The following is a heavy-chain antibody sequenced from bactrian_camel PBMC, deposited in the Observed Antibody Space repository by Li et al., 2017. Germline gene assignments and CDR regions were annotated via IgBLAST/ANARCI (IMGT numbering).Heavy chain of an antibody. D-gene: IGHD3*01. CDR2: IGSDGST. Sequence: VQLVESGAGSVQAGGSLQLSCTASRPLLPCMGWFRQAPGKEREGVAGIGSDGSTMYAESVTGRFTASKDNAKNTLYLQLNSLKPEDTAMYYCATDLTGRKKCTLRGPPISWYWAQGTQVTVS. J-gene: IGHJ4*01. CDR3: ATDLTGRKKCTLRGPPISWY. CDR1: RPLLPC. V-gene: IGHV3S55*01.